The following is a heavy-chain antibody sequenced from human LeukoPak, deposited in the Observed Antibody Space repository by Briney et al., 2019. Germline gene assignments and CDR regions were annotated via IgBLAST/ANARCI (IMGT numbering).Heavy chain of an antibody. D-gene: IGHD3-16*01. Sequence: PGGSLRLSCSASGFTFSSYAMHWVRQAPGKGLEYLSAITSNGGSTYYSDSVKGGFTISRDNSKNTLYLQMSSLIAEDTAVYYCVRRVYTYAYDYWGQGTLVTVSS. J-gene: IGHJ4*02. V-gene: IGHV3-64D*09. CDR1: GFTFSSYA. CDR2: ITSNGGST. CDR3: VRRVYTYAYDY.